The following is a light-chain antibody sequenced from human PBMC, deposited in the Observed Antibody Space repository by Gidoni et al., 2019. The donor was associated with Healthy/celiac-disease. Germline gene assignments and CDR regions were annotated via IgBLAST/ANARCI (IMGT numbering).Light chain of an antibody. CDR1: QSISSY. Sequence: IQLTQSPSSLSASVADRVTITCLSSQSISSYLNWYQQKPGKDPKLLIYAASSLQSGGPSRFSGSGSGTDFTLTISSLQPEDFATYYCQQSYSTPPLTFGGGTKVEIK. CDR3: QQSYSTPPLT. CDR2: AAS. V-gene: IGKV1-39*01. J-gene: IGKJ4*01.